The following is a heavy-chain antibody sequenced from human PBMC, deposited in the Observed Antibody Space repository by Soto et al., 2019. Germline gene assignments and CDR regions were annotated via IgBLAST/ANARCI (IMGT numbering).Heavy chain of an antibody. Sequence: QVQLVESGGGVVQPGRSLRLSCAASGFTFSSYGMHWVRQAPGKGLEWVAVISYDGSNKYYADSVKGRFTISRDHSKNTLCPQMNSLRAEGTAVYYCAKSLGGTYAAYYYYAVDVWGQGTTVTVSS. CDR2: ISYDGSNK. D-gene: IGHD1-26*01. CDR1: GFTFSSYG. J-gene: IGHJ6*02. CDR3: AKSLGGTYAAYYYYAVDV. V-gene: IGHV3-30*18.